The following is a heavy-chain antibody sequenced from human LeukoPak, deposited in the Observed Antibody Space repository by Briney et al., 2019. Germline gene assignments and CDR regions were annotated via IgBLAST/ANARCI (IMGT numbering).Heavy chain of an antibody. D-gene: IGHD3-10*01. CDR2: INTNTGNP. V-gene: IGHV7-4-1*02. CDR1: GYIFSNYA. Sequence: GASVKVSCKASGYIFSNYAVNWVRQAPGQGLEWMGWINTNTGNPTYAQGFTGRFVLSVDTSVNTAFLEITSLKSEDTAVYYCARGNRPQRFYGSGSFDPWGQGTLVSVSS. CDR3: ARGNRPQRFYGSGSFDP. J-gene: IGHJ5*02.